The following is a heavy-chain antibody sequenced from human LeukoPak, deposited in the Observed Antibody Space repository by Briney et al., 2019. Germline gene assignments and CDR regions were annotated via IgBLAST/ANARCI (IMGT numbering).Heavy chain of an antibody. CDR2: FDPEDGET. CDR3: ATPNSYYDFWSGYLAFDI. CDR1: GYTLTELS. D-gene: IGHD3-3*01. V-gene: IGHV1-24*01. Sequence: ASVKVSCKVSGYTLTELSMHWVRQAPGKGLEWMGGFDPEDGETIYAQKFQGRVTMTEDTSTDTAYMELSSLRSEDTAVYYCATPNSYYDFWSGYLAFDIWGQGTMVTVSS. J-gene: IGHJ3*02.